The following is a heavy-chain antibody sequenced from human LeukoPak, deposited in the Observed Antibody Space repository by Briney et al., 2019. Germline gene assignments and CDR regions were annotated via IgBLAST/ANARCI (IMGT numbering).Heavy chain of an antibody. CDR2: IKSKTDGGTT. D-gene: IGHD6-19*01. CDR1: GFTFSNAW. Sequence: GGSLRLSCAASGFTFSNAWMSWVRQAPGKGLEWVGRIKSKTDGGTTDYAAHVKGRFTISRDDSKNTAYLQMNSLKTEDTAVYYCTSFIAVAGKGDYWGQGTLVTVSS. CDR3: TSFIAVAGKGDY. J-gene: IGHJ4*02. V-gene: IGHV3-15*01.